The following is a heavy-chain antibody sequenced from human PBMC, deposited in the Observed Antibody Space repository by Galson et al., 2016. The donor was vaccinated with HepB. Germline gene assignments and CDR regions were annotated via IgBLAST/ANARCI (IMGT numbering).Heavy chain of an antibody. Sequence: SLRLSCAASGFTFSSHTMHWVRQAPGKGLEWVSSISGSSSYIYYADSVKGRFTISRDNAKNSLYLQMNSLRAEDTAVYYCARDDIYGSGPKSDCWGQGTLVTVSS. CDR2: ISGSSSYI. J-gene: IGHJ4*02. V-gene: IGHV3-21*01. CDR3: ARDDIYGSGPKSDC. CDR1: GFTFSSHT. D-gene: IGHD3-10*01.